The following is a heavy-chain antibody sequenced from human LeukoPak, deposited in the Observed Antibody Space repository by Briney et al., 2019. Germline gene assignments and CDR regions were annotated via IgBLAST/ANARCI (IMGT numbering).Heavy chain of an antibody. CDR1: GYTFTSYG. V-gene: IGHV1-18*01. D-gene: IGHD4-17*01. J-gene: IGHJ4*02. Sequence: GASVKVSCKASGYTFTSYGISWVRQAPGQGLEWMGWISAYNGNTDYAQKLQGRVTMTTDTSTSTAYMELRSLRSDDTAVYYCAREPLYGDLPYFDYWGQGTLVTVSS. CDR2: ISAYNGNT. CDR3: AREPLYGDLPYFDY.